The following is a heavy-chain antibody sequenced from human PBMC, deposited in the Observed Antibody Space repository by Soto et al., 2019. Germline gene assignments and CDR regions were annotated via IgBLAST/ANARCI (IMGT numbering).Heavy chain of an antibody. CDR1: GFSISGYW. V-gene: IGHV3-74*01. Sequence: GGSLRLSCAASGFSISGYWMHWVRQTPGKAPVWVSRINSDGSSTSYADSVKGRFTISRDNARNTFYLQMNSLRAEDTAVYYCATLATRPDYWGQGTQVTVSS. CDR3: ATLATRPDY. J-gene: IGHJ4*02. CDR2: INSDGSST. D-gene: IGHD1-26*01.